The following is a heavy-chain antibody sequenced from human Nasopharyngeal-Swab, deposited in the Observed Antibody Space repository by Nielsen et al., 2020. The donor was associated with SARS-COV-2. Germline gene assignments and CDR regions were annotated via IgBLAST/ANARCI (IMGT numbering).Heavy chain of an antibody. J-gene: IGHJ3*02. Sequence: GGSLRLSCAASGFTVSSNYMSWVHQAPGKGLEWVSVIYSGGSTYYADSVKGRFTISRDNSKNTLYLQMNSLRAEDTAVYYCANLAAAGGIDAFDIWGQGTMVTVSS. V-gene: IGHV3-53*01. CDR2: IYSGGST. CDR3: ANLAAAGGIDAFDI. D-gene: IGHD6-13*01. CDR1: GFTVSSNY.